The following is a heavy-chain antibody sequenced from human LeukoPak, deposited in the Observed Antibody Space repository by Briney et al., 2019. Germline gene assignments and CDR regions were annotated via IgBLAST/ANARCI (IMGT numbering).Heavy chain of an antibody. J-gene: IGHJ6*03. CDR3: ARSSGSSWYIKEYYYYMDV. Sequence: SETLSLTXTVSGGSISSSSYYWGWIRQPPGKGLEWIGSIYYSGSTYYNPSLKSRVTISVDTSKNQFSLKLSSVTAADTAVYYCARSSGSSWYIKEYYYYMDVWGKGTTVTVSS. V-gene: IGHV4-39*01. CDR2: IYYSGST. CDR1: GGSISSSSYY. D-gene: IGHD6-13*01.